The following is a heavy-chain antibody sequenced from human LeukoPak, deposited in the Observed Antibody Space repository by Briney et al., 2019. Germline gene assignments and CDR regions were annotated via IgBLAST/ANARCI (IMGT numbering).Heavy chain of an antibody. J-gene: IGHJ3*02. CDR1: GFTFSDYY. CDR3: ARGQYCTNGVCYDALDI. D-gene: IGHD2-8*01. V-gene: IGHV3-11*06. CDR2: ISGASSYT. Sequence: GGSLRLSCAASGFTFSDYYMSWIRQAPGKGLEWVSYISGASSYTSYADSVKGRFTISRDNAKNSLYLQMNSLRAEDTAVYYCARGQYCTNGVCYDALDIWGQGTTVTVSS.